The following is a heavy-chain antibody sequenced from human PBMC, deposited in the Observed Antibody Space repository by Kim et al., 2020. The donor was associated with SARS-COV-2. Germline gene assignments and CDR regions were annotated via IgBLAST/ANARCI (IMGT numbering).Heavy chain of an antibody. D-gene: IGHD3-16*01. CDR3: ARVGGIRRGRGNDAFDI. J-gene: IGHJ3*02. CDR1: GYTFTSYY. V-gene: IGHV1-46*01. Sequence: ASVKVSCKASGYTFTSYYMHWVRQAPGQGLEWMGIINPSGGSTSYAQKFQGRVTMTRDRSTSTVYMELSSLRSEDTAVYYCARVGGIRRGRGNDAFDIWGQGTMVTVSS. CDR2: INPSGGST.